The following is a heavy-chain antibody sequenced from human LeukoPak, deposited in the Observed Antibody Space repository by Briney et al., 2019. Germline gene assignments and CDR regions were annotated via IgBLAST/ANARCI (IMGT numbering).Heavy chain of an antibody. J-gene: IGHJ3*02. D-gene: IGHD7-27*01. CDR1: GFTFSTYA. CDR2: ISSNGGTT. CDR3: VKDHDWGAFHI. V-gene: IGHV3-64D*06. Sequence: ARSLRLSCSASGFTFSTYAMHWVRQAPGKVLEYVSGISSNGGTTYYADSVKGRFTISRDNSKNTLYLQMSSLRAEDTAVYYCVKDHDWGAFHIWGQGTMVTVSS.